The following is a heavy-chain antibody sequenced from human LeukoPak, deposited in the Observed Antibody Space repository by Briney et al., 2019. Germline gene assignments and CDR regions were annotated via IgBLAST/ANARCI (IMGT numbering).Heavy chain of an antibody. J-gene: IGHJ4*02. Sequence: GGSLRLSCAASGFTFDDYGMSWVRQAPGKGLEWVSGINWNGGSTGYADSVKGRFTISRDNAKNSLYLQMNSLRAEDTAVYYCAPHCSSTSCYKEDWGQGTLVTVSS. D-gene: IGHD2-2*02. V-gene: IGHV3-20*04. CDR2: INWNGGST. CDR1: GFTFDDYG. CDR3: APHCSSTSCYKED.